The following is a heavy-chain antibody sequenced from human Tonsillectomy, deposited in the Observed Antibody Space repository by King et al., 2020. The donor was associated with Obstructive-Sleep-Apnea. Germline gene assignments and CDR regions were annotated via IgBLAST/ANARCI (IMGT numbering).Heavy chain of an antibody. CDR1: AFTFSNYA. D-gene: IGHD3-3*01. V-gene: IGHV3-30-3*01. Sequence: QLVQSGGGVVQPGRSLRLSCAASAFTFSNYAMHWVRQAPGKGLEWVAVISHDGSNKYYADSVKGRFTISRDDSKNTLYLQMNSLRAEDTAVYYCARDLERSLTFDPWGQGTLVTVSS. CDR3: ARDLERSLTFDP. J-gene: IGHJ5*02. CDR2: ISHDGSNK.